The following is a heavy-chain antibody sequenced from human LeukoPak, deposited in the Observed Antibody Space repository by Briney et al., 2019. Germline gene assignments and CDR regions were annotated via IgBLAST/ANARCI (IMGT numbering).Heavy chain of an antibody. CDR3: AINYSGSGSLDY. D-gene: IGHD3-10*01. J-gene: IGHJ4*02. CDR1: GASISSYY. Sequence: ASETLSLTCTVSGASISSYYWTWLRQPPGKELEWIGYIYYSGSTNYNPSLKSRVTISVDTSKNQFSLKLSSVTAADTAVYYCAINYSGSGSLDYWGQGTLVTVSS. CDR2: IYYSGST. V-gene: IGHV4-59*08.